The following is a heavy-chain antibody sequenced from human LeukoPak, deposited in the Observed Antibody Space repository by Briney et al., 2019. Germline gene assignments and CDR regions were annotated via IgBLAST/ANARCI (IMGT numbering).Heavy chain of an antibody. CDR3: ARAFSIRGFDP. D-gene: IGHD2-2*01. CDR2: ISSSSSYI. J-gene: IGHJ5*02. CDR1: GFTFSSYS. V-gene: IGHV3-21*01. Sequence: GGSLRLSCAASGFTFSSYSMNWVRQAPGKGLEWVSSISSSSSYIYYADSVKGRFTISRDNAKNSLYLQMNSLRAEDTAVYYCARAFSIRGFDPWGQGTLVTVSS.